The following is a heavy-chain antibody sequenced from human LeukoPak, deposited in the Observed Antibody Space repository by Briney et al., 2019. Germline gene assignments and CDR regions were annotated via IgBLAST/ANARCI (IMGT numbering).Heavy chain of an antibody. CDR3: ANVSRCSSTSCPVDY. CDR1: GGSISSGDYY. D-gene: IGHD2-2*01. Sequence: PSQTLSLTCTVSGGSISSGDYYWSWIRQPPGKGLEWIGYIYYSGSTYYNPSLKSRVTISVDTSKNQFSLKLSSVTAADTAVYYCANVSRCSSTSCPVDYWGQGTLVTVSS. V-gene: IGHV4-30-4*01. CDR2: IYYSGST. J-gene: IGHJ4*02.